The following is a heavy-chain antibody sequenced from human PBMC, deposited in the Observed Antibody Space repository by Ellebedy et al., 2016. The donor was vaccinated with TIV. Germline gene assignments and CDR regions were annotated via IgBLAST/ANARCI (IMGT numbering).Heavy chain of an antibody. CDR3: ARDGYSSSWYPGGYDY. D-gene: IGHD6-13*01. V-gene: IGHV3-66*01. Sequence: GGSLRLSXAASGFTVSSNYMSWVRQAPGKGLEWVSVIYSGGSTYYADSVKGRFTISRDNSKNTLYLQMNSLRAEDTAVYYCARDGYSSSWYPGGYDYWGQGTLVTVSS. J-gene: IGHJ4*02. CDR2: IYSGGST. CDR1: GFTVSSNY.